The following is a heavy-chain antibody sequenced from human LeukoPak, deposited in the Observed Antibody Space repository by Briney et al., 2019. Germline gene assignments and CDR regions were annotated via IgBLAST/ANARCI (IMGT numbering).Heavy chain of an antibody. CDR2: IRYDGSNK. Sequence: GGSLRLSCAASGFTFSSYGMHWVRQAPGKGLEWVAFIRYDGSNKYYADSVKGRFTISRDNAGNSLYLQMNRLRAEDTAVYYCTTSLPHIVEVTTSDGGNWGQGTLVTVSS. J-gene: IGHJ4*02. D-gene: IGHD2-21*02. CDR1: GFTFSSYG. CDR3: TTSLPHIVEVTTSDGGN. V-gene: IGHV3-30*02.